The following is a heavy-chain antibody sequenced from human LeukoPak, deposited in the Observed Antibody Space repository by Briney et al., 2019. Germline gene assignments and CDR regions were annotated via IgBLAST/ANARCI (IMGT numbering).Heavy chain of an antibody. D-gene: IGHD4-17*01. J-gene: IGHJ4*02. Sequence: SVKVSCKASGGTFSSYAISWVRQAPGQGLEWMGRIIPILGIANYAQKFQGRVTMTRDTSIDTAYMELSSLRSEDTAAYYCASGDVTVTNNFHYWGQGTLVTVSS. CDR2: IIPILGIA. CDR1: GGTFSSYA. CDR3: ASGDVTVTNNFHY. V-gene: IGHV1-69*04.